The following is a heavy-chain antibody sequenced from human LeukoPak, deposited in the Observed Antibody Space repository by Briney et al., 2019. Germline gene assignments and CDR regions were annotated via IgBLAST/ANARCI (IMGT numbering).Heavy chain of an antibody. CDR1: GFTFSSYW. CDR3: AKDLGRYRNNYFDY. J-gene: IGHJ4*02. Sequence: GGSLRLSCAASGFTFSSYWMSWVRQAPGKGLEWVANIKQDGSEKYYVDSVKGRFTISRDNAKNSLYLQMNSLRAEDTAVYYCAKDLGRYRNNYFDYWGQGTLVTVSS. V-gene: IGHV3-7*05. CDR2: IKQDGSEK. D-gene: IGHD1-26*01.